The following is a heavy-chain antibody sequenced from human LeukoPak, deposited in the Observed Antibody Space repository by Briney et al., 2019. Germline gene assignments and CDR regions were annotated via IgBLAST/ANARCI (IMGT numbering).Heavy chain of an antibody. Sequence: GASVKVSCKASGYTFTGYYMHWVRQAPGQGLEWMGWINPKSGGTNYAQKFQGRVTMTRDTSIGTAYMELSRLRYDDTAVYYCARCRPYYYYMDVWGKGTTVTVSS. CDR1: GYTFTGYY. CDR2: INPKSGGT. J-gene: IGHJ6*03. CDR3: ARCRPYYYYMDV. V-gene: IGHV1-2*02.